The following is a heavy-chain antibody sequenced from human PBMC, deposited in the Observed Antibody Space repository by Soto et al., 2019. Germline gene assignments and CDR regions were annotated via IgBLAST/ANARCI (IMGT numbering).Heavy chain of an antibody. Sequence: GGSLRLSCAASGFTFSSYWMSWVRQAPGKGLEWVANIKQDGSEKYYVDSVKGRFTISRDNAKNSLYLQMNSLRAEDTAVYYCARVDYDSSGYYSGFDYWGQGTLVTVSS. V-gene: IGHV3-7*03. J-gene: IGHJ4*02. D-gene: IGHD3-22*01. CDR3: ARVDYDSSGYYSGFDY. CDR2: IKQDGSEK. CDR1: GFTFSSYW.